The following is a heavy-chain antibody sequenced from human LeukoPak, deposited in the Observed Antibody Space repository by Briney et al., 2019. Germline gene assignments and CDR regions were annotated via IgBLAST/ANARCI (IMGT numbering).Heavy chain of an antibody. CDR1: GFIVSGDF. Sequence: GGSLRLSCAASGFIVSGDFMSWVRQAPGKGLEWVSVIYSDGSTYYADSVKGRFTISRDNSKNTLDLQMTGPRAEDTAVYYCARERGRGRDSPWFDYWGQGTLVTVSS. CDR2: IYSDGST. CDR3: ARERGRGRDSPWFDY. V-gene: IGHV3-53*01. J-gene: IGHJ4*02. D-gene: IGHD1-26*01.